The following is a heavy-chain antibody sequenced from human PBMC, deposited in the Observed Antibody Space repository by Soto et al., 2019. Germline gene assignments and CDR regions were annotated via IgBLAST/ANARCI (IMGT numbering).Heavy chain of an antibody. CDR2: IYSGGST. J-gene: IGHJ3*02. D-gene: IGHD5-12*01. CDR3: ARWIRGGYSGYDTYSSSWPTHRGVVDAFDI. Sequence: GGSLRLSCAASGFTVSSNYMSWVRQAPGKGLEWVSVIYSGGSTYYADSVKGRFTISRDNSKNTLYLQMNSLRAEDTAVYYCARWIRGGYSGYDTYSSSWPTHRGVVDAFDIWGQGTMVTVSS. V-gene: IGHV3-66*01. CDR1: GFTVSSNY.